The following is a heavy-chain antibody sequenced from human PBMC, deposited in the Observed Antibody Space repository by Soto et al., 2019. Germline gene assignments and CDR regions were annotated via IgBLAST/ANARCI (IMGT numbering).Heavy chain of an antibody. CDR1: GDSISSGNYY. V-gene: IGHV4-30-4*08. CDR2: IYYSGST. J-gene: IGHJ4*02. D-gene: IGHD3-3*01. Sequence: PSETLSLTCTVSGDSISSGNYYWSWIRQYPGKGLEWIGYIYYSGSTYYNPSLKSRVTISVDTSKNQFSLKLNSVTAADTAVYYCARGTYYDFWSGYYVFDYWGQGTLVTVSS. CDR3: ARGTYYDFWSGYYVFDY.